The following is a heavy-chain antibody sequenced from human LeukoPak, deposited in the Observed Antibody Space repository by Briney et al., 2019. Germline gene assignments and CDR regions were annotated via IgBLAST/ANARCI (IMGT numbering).Heavy chain of an antibody. CDR3: ARDPYGDY. CDR2: IYYSGST. CDR1: GGSISSYY. Sequence: SETLSLTCSVSGGSISSYYWSWIRQPPGKGLEWIGYIYYSGSTNYNPFLKSRVTISVDTSKNQFSLKLSSVTAADTAVYYCARDPYGDYWGQGTLVTVSS. D-gene: IGHD3-16*01. V-gene: IGHV4-59*01. J-gene: IGHJ4*02.